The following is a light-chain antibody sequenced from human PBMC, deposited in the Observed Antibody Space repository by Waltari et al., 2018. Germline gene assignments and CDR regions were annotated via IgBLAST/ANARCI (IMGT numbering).Light chain of an antibody. CDR3: CSYAGANTYV. CDR1: SSDVGSYYL. J-gene: IGLJ1*01. V-gene: IGLV2-23*01. Sequence: QSALTQPASVSGSPGQSITLSCTGTSSDVGSYYLASWFQQHPGKAPKLMIYEGSKRPSGVSNRFSGSKSGNTASLTISGLQAADEADYYCCSYAGANTYVFGTGTKVTVL. CDR2: EGS.